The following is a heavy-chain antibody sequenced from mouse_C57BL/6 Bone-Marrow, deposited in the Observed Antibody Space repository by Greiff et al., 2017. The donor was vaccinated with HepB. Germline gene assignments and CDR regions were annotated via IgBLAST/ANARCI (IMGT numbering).Heavy chain of an antibody. J-gene: IGHJ3*01. CDR1: GYTFTDYY. Sequence: EVQLQQSGPELVKPGASVKISCKASGYTFTDYYMNWVKQSHGKSLEWIGDINPNNGGTSYNQKFKGKATLTVDKSSSTAYMELRSLTSEDSAVYYCARSEAYYGNAFAYWGQGTLVTVSA. CDR2: INPNNGGT. CDR3: ARSEAYYGNAFAY. D-gene: IGHD2-10*01. V-gene: IGHV1-26*01.